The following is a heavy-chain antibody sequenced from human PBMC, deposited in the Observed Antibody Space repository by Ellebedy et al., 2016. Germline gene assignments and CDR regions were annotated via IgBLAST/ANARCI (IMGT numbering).Heavy chain of an antibody. CDR1: GFTFRNDLHNDW. V-gene: IGHV3-7*01. CDR3: AAGRGGY. CDR2: IFQDLTTK. J-gene: IGHJ4*02. Sequence: GESLKISXETSGFTFRNDLHNDWMSWVRQTPGQGLEWVAIIFQDLTTKHYLASVQGRFTISRDNAKNSLFLQMNSLTAEDTAVYYCAAGRGGYWGQGTLVTVSS. D-gene: IGHD3-10*01.